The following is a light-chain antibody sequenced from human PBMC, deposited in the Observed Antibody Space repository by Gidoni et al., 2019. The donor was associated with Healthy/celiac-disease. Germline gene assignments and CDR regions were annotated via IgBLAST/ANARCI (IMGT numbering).Light chain of an antibody. V-gene: IGLV1-47*02. CDR1: SSTIGSNY. J-gene: IGLJ2*01. CDR2: SNN. CDR3: AAWDDSLSGVV. Sequence: QSVLTQPPSASGTPGQRVTISCSGSSSTIGSNYVYWYQQLPGTAPKLLIYSNNQRPSGVPDRFSGSKSGTSASLAISGLRSEDEADYYCAAWDDSLSGVVFGGGTKLXVX.